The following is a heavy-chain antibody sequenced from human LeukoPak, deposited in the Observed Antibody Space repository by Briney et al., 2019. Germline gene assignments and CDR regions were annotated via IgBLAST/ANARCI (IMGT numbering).Heavy chain of an antibody. CDR1: GGSISSSSYY. Sequence: SETLSLTCTVSGGSISSSSYYWGWIRQPPGKGLEWIGSIYYSGSTYYNPSLKSRVTISVDTSKNQFSLKLSSATAADTAVYYCARVVTLDHDAFDIWGQGTMVTVSS. CDR3: ARVVTLDHDAFDI. CDR2: IYYSGST. V-gene: IGHV4-39*07. D-gene: IGHD4-11*01. J-gene: IGHJ3*02.